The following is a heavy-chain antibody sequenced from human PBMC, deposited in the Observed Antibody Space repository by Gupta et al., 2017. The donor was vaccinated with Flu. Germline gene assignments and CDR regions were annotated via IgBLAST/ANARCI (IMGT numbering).Heavy chain of an antibody. CDR2: IIPIFGTA. Sequence: GQGLEWMGGIIPIFGTANYAQKFQGRVTITADKSTSTAYMELSSLRSEDTAVYYCARAGRFGITGTTWNFDYWGQGTLVTVSS. CDR3: ARAGRFGITGTTWNFDY. V-gene: IGHV1-69*06. D-gene: IGHD1-7*01. J-gene: IGHJ4*02.